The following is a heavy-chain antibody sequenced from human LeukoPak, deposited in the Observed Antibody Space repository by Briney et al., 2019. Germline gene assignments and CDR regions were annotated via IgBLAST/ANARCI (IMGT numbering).Heavy chain of an antibody. V-gene: IGHV1-69*05. CDR3: ASEPGDYDY. CDR2: IIPIFGTA. J-gene: IGHJ4*02. Sequence: GASVKVSCKASGGTFSSYAISWVRQSPGQGLEWMGGIIPIFGTANYAQKFQGRVTITTDESTSTAYMELRSLRSDDTAVYYCASEPGDYDYWGQGTLVTVSS. D-gene: IGHD4-17*01. CDR1: GGTFSSYA.